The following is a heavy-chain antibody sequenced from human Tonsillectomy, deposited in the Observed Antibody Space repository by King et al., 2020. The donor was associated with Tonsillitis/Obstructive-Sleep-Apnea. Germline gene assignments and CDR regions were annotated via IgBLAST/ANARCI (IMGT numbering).Heavy chain of an antibody. J-gene: IGHJ4*02. CDR1: GFTFDDYA. D-gene: IGHD3-22*01. CDR3: GRDLGYCDNSGNFDY. V-gene: IGHV3-9*01. Sequence: VQLVESGGGLVQPGRSLRLSCAASGFTFDDYAMHWVRQAPGKGLEWVSGISWNSGSIGYADSLKGRFTISRDNAKNTLYLQMKSLRAEDTAVYYCGRDLGYCDNSGNFDYWGQGTLVTVSS. CDR2: ISWNSGSI.